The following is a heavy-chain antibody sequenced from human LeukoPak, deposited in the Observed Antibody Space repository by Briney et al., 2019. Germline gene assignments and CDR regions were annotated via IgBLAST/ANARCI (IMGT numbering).Heavy chain of an antibody. CDR1: GGSFSDYY. CDR2: INHSGIT. J-gene: IGHJ4*02. D-gene: IGHD2-21*02. Sequence: SETLSLTCAVYGGSFSDYYWSWIRQHPGKGLEHIGEINHSGITNYNPSLMSRVTISVDTSKNQFSLKLSSVTAADTAVYYCARVSALVSRWGGDPYYFDYWGQGALVTVSS. V-gene: IGHV4-34*01. CDR3: ARVSALVSRWGGDPYYFDY.